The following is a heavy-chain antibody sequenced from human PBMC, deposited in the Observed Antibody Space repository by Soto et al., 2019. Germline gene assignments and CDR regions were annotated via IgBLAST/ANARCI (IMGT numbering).Heavy chain of an antibody. J-gene: IGHJ5*02. CDR3: GRGTGYSTWSVALDQ. V-gene: IGHV3-74*01. CDR2: INSDGGSI. D-gene: IGHD5-18*01. CDR1: GFTFNYYW. Sequence: GGSLRLSCEASGFTFNYYWMHWVRQAPGKGLVWVSRINSDGGSITYADSVKGRFTISRDNARNTVYLQMNRLTADDTAVYYCGRGTGYSTWSVALDQWGQGTQVTVSS.